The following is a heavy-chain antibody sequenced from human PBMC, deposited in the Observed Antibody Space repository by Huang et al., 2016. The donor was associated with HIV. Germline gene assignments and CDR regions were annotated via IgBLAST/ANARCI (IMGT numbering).Heavy chain of an antibody. CDR3: ARQWTILEWLLGLDV. D-gene: IGHD3-3*01. CDR2: VSESGAT. J-gene: IGHJ6*02. CDR1: GGSFTGNY. V-gene: IGHV4-34*02. Sequence: QMQLQQRGAGLLKPSETLSLTCGVSGGSFTGNYLTWIRQAPGKGLEGIGEVSESGATTYHPSLNVRVTISLDKSNRELSLNLRSVTAADTAVYYCARQWTILEWLLGLDVWGQGTTVIVSS.